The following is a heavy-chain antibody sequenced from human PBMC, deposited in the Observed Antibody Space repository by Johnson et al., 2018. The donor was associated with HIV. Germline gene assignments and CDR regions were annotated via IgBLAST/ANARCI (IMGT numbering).Heavy chain of an antibody. CDR2: ISYDGSYN. D-gene: IGHD6-6*01. V-gene: IGHV3-30*04. CDR1: GFTFSTYA. CDR3: ARETIYSSFPGAFDI. Sequence: QVQLVESGGGLIQPGRSLRLSCAASGFTFSTYALHWVRQAPGKGLEWVAVISYDGSYNYYADSVKGRFTISRDNSKNTLYLQMNSLRAEDTAVYYCARETIYSSFPGAFDIWGQGTMVTVSA. J-gene: IGHJ3*02.